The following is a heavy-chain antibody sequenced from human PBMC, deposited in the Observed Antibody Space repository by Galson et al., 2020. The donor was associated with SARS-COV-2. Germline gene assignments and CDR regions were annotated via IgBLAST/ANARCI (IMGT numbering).Heavy chain of an antibody. J-gene: IGHJ2*01. CDR1: GYSVSTTNY. V-gene: IGHV4-38-2*02. CDR3: ARPGVNMMWVVTVPGWYVEL. D-gene: IGHD3-22*01. Sequence: SESLSLTCTVSGYSVSTTNYWGWVRQPPGRGLEWIGSVYPSGTTYYNPSLKSRVTISVDTSKNQFSLRLDSVTAADTALCYCARPGVNMMWVVTVPGWYVELGGRGTRVTVSS. CDR2: VYPSGTT.